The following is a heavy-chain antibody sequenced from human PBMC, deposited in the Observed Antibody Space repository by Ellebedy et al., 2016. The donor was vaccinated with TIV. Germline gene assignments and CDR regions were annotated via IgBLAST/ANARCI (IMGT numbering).Heavy chain of an antibody. CDR1: GFTFSSYS. D-gene: IGHD5-18*01. Sequence: GGSLRLXXAASGFTFSSYSMNWVRQAPGKGLEWVSSISSSSSYIYYADSVKGRFTISRDNSKNTLYLQMNSLRAEDTAVYYCARGEYSYGFDYWGQGTLVTVSS. J-gene: IGHJ4*02. CDR3: ARGEYSYGFDY. V-gene: IGHV3-21*01. CDR2: ISSSSSYI.